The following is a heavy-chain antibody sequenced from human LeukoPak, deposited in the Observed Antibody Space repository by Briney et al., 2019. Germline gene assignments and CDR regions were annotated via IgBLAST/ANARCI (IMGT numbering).Heavy chain of an antibody. V-gene: IGHV1-2*02. Sequence: ASVKVSCKASGYTFTGYYIHWVRQAPGHGLEWMGWISPDNGDTHYAQKFQGRVTMTTDTSISTVYMELSRLRYDDTAVYYCSRRMAVAATFDYWGQGTLVTVSS. D-gene: IGHD6-19*01. CDR2: ISPDNGDT. CDR3: SRRMAVAATFDY. CDR1: GYTFTGYY. J-gene: IGHJ4*02.